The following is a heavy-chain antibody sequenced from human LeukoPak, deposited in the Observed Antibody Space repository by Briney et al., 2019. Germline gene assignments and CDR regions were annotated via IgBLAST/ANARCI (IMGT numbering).Heavy chain of an antibody. Sequence: SQTLSLTCTVSGGSISSGTYYWSWIRQPAGKGLEWIGRIYTSGSTNYNPSLKSRVTMSVDTSKNQFSLKLSSVTAADTAVYYCARASPYYYDSSGYPSFDPWGQGTLVTVSS. V-gene: IGHV4-61*02. D-gene: IGHD3-22*01. J-gene: IGHJ5*02. CDR1: GGSISSGTYY. CDR2: IYTSGST. CDR3: ARASPYYYDSSGYPSFDP.